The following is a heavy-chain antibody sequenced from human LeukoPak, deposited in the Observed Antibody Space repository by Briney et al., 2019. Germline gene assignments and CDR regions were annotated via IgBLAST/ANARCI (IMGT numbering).Heavy chain of an antibody. V-gene: IGHV4-39*07. J-gene: IGHJ4*02. CDR2: IYHSGST. D-gene: IGHD3-10*01. Sequence: PSETLSLTCTVSGGSISSSSYYWGWIRQPPGKGLEWIGSIYHSGSTYYNPSLKSRVTISVDTSKNQFSLKLSSVTAADTAVYYCAGRGSGRRYYFDYWGQGTLVTVSS. CDR1: GGSISSSSYY. CDR3: AGRGSGRRYYFDY.